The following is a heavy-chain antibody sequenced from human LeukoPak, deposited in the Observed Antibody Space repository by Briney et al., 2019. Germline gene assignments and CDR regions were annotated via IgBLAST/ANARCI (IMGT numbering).Heavy chain of an antibody. CDR3: ARVEASGYDYGAFDY. Sequence: GGSLRLSCAASGFTFSSYSMNWVRQAPGKGLEWVSFISSSSSYIYYADSVKGRFTISRDNAKNSLYLQMNSLRAEDTAVYYCARVEASGYDYGAFDYWGQGTLVTVSS. J-gene: IGHJ4*02. CDR2: ISSSSSYI. D-gene: IGHD5-12*01. V-gene: IGHV3-21*01. CDR1: GFTFSSYS.